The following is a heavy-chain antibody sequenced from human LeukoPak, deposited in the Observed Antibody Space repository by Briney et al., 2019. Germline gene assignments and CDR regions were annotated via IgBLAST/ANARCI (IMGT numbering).Heavy chain of an antibody. CDR1: GGTFSSYA. V-gene: IGHV1-69*05. D-gene: IGHD3-22*01. Sequence: ASVKVSCKASGGTFSSYAISWVRQAPGQGREWMGRIIPIFGTANYAQKFQGRVTITTDESTSTAYMELSSLRSEDTAVYYCARVPRTTYYYASSSEYWGQGTLVTVSP. CDR2: IIPIFGTA. CDR3: ARVPRTTYYYASSSEY. J-gene: IGHJ4*02.